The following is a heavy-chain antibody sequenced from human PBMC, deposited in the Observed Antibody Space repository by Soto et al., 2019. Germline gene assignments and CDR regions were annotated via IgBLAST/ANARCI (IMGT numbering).Heavy chain of an antibody. V-gene: IGHV3-30*18. CDR2: IGNDGADR. J-gene: IGHJ4*02. CDR3: QKKTRPVAGHKVFDF. Sequence: SVSLCSGGSVFKFGDYGMPGVRETPGKCLEWVAVIGNDGADRFYGDSVKGRFSISRAHSRSTVHLHMNSLRHEDKAMYYCQKKTRPVAGHKVFDFGGQGTQFTVS. D-gene: IGHD6-13*01. CDR1: VFKFGDYG.